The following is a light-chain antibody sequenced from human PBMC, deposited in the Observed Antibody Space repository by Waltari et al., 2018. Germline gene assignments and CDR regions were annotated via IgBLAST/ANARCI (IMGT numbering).Light chain of an antibody. Sequence: QSALTQTASVSGSHGKSITISCTGTSSDIGSFNLVSWYQQHPGKAPKLMIYEVSQRPSGVSNLFSGSKSANTASLTISGLQAEDEADYYCCSYAGTIPFVFGTGTKVTVL. J-gene: IGLJ1*01. CDR1: SSDIGSFNL. CDR3: CSYAGTIPFV. CDR2: EVS. V-gene: IGLV2-23*02.